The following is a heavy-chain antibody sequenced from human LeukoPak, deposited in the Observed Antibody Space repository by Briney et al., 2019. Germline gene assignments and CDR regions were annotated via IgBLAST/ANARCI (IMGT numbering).Heavy chain of an antibody. D-gene: IGHD2-2*01. CDR1: GFTFSSYS. Sequence: GGSLRLSCAASGFTFSSYSMNWVRQAPGKGLEWVSSISSSSSYIYYADSVKGRFTISRDNAKNSLYLQMNSLRAEDTAVYYCAKERVVVVSGGTFDNWGQGTLVTVSS. J-gene: IGHJ4*02. V-gene: IGHV3-21*04. CDR2: ISSSSSYI. CDR3: AKERVVVVSGGTFDN.